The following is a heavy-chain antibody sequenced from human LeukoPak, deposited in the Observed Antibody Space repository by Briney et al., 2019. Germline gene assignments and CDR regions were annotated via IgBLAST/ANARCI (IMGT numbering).Heavy chain of an antibody. CDR3: ARGGPMVRNNWFDP. V-gene: IGHV1-69*04. CDR2: IIPILGIA. Sequence: ASVNVSCKASGGTFSSYAISWVRQAPGQGLEWMGRIIPILGIANYAQKFQGRVTITADKSTSTAYMELSSLRSEDTAVYYCARGGPMVRNNWFDPWGQGTLVTVSS. J-gene: IGHJ5*02. D-gene: IGHD3-10*01. CDR1: GGTFSSYA.